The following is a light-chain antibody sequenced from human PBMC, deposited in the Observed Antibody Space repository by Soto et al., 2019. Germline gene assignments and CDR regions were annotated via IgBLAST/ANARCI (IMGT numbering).Light chain of an antibody. CDR1: QTINNW. J-gene: IGKJ1*01. CDR2: HAS. CDR3: QHYNSYPGT. V-gene: IGKV1-5*01. Sequence: DIQMTQSPSTLSASIGDRVTITCRASQTINNWLAWYQQKPGKAPNLLIYHASNLETGVPSRFSGSAFGTEFTLTISSLQPDDFATYYCQHYNSYPGTVGQGTKVEIK.